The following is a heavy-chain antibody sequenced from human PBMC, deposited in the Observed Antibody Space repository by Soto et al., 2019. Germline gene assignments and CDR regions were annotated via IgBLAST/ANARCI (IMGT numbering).Heavy chain of an antibody. V-gene: IGHV3-23*01. Sequence: EVQLLESGGGLVQPGGSLRLSCAASGFTFSSYAMSWVRQAPGKGLEWVSAISGSGGSTYYADSVKGRFTISRDNSKNTLYLQMNSLRAEDTAVYYCAKDKVMITFGGVIVNHDAFDIWAKGQWSPSLQ. CDR1: GFTFSSYA. CDR2: ISGSGGST. J-gene: IGHJ3*02. CDR3: AKDKVMITFGGVIVNHDAFDI. D-gene: IGHD3-16*02.